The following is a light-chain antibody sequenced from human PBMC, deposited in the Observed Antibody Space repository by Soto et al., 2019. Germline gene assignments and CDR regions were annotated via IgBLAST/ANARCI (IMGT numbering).Light chain of an antibody. CDR3: QQYSSYPYT. Sequence: DIQMTQSPSTLSASVGDRVTITCRASQSISSWLARYQQKPGTAPKLLNYKASSLQSGVPSRFTGSGSGTEFTLTISSLQPDDCATYYCQQYSSYPYTFGQGTKLEIK. J-gene: IGKJ2*01. CDR1: QSISSW. CDR2: KAS. V-gene: IGKV1-5*03.